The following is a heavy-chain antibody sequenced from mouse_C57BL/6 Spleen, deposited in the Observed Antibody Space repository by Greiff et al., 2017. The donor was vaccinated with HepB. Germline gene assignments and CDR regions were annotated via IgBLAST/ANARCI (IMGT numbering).Heavy chain of an antibody. CDR1: GYTFTSYW. CDR3: ARSLIYYDYLYWYFDV. J-gene: IGHJ1*03. Sequence: QVQLQQPGAELVRPGSSVKLSCKASGYTFTSYWMHWVKQRPIQGLEWIGNIDPSDSETHYNQKFKDKATLTVDKSSSTAYMQLSSLTSEDSAVYYCARSLIYYDYLYWYFDVWGTGTTVTVSS. D-gene: IGHD2-4*01. V-gene: IGHV1-52*01. CDR2: IDPSDSET.